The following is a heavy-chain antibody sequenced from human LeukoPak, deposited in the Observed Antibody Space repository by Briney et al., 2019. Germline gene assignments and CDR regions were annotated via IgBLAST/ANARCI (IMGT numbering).Heavy chain of an antibody. J-gene: IGHJ4*02. CDR3: ARPYCSSTSCYALAYRYFDY. D-gene: IGHD2-2*01. Sequence: ASVKVSCKASGYTFTSYGISWVRQAPGQGLEWMGWINPNSGGTNYAQKFQGRVTMTRDTSISTAYMELSRLRSDDTAVYYCARPYCSSTSCYALAYRYFDYWGQGTLVTVSS. CDR1: GYTFTSYG. V-gene: IGHV1-2*02. CDR2: INPNSGGT.